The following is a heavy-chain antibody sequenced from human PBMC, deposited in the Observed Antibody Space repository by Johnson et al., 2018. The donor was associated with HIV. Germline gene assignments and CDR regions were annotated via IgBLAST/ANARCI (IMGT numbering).Heavy chain of an antibody. CDR3: ARAIAAAGTVGVDAFDI. D-gene: IGHD6-13*01. CDR2: ISYDGSNK. CDR1: GFTFSSYA. Sequence: QMLLVESGGGLVQPGGSLRLSCAASGFTFSSYAMHWVRQAPGKGLEWVAVISYDGSNKYYADSVRGRFTISRDNSKNTLSLQMNSLRAEDTAGYYCARAIAAAGTVGVDAFDIWGQGTMVTVSS. J-gene: IGHJ3*02. V-gene: IGHV3-30-3*01.